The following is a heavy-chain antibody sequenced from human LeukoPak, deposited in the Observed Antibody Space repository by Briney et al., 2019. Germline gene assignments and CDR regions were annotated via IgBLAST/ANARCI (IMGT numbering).Heavy chain of an antibody. CDR3: ARDFKSSGYHDY. V-gene: IGHV3-7*04. D-gene: IGHD3-22*01. CDR2: IRQDGSEK. J-gene: IGHJ4*02. Sequence: GGSLRLSCAASGFTFSSYWMSWVRRAPGKGLEWVANIRQDGSEKYYVDSVKGRFTISRDNAKTSLYLQMNSLRAEDTAVYYCARDFKSSGYHDYWGQGTLVTVSS. CDR1: GFTFSSYW.